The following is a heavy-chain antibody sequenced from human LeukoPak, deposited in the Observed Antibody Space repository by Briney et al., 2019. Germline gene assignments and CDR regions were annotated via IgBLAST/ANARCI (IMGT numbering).Heavy chain of an antibody. V-gene: IGHV4-39*07. CDR2: IYYSGST. CDR1: GGSISSSTYY. J-gene: IGHJ5*02. D-gene: IGHD3-3*01. CDR3: ARAGRITIFGVVGGEFDP. Sequence: PSETLSLTCTVSGGSISSSTYYWGWIRQPPGKGLEWIGTIYYSGSTNYNPSLKSRVTISVDKSKNQFSLKLSSVTAADTAVYYCARAGRITIFGVVGGEFDPWGQGTLVTVSS.